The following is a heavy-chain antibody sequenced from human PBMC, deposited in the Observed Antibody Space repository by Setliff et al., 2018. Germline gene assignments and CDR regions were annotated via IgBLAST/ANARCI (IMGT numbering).Heavy chain of an antibody. CDR3: ARDDTYDFWGGHGHLDS. CDR1: SGSISYNNW. CDR2: IYHTEST. V-gene: IGHV4-4*02. J-gene: IGHJ4*02. D-gene: IGHD3-3*01. Sequence: TLSLTCAVSSGSISYNNWWTWVRQPPGKGLEWMGEIYHTESTNYNPSLKSRVTISLDKSKNQFSLELSSVTAADTAVYYCARDDTYDFWGGHGHLDSWGQGILVTVSS.